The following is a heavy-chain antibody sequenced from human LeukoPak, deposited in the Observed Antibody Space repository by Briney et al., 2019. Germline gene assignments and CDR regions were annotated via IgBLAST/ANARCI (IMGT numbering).Heavy chain of an antibody. CDR1: GFTFSSYA. Sequence: GGSLRLSCAASGFTFSSYAMSWVRQAPGKGLEWVSAISGSGGSTYYADSVKGRFTISRDNSKNTLYLQMNSLRAEDTAVYYCAKDEAGRVAVAGAEVYYFDYWGQGTLVTVSS. CDR2: ISGSGGST. V-gene: IGHV3-23*01. J-gene: IGHJ4*02. D-gene: IGHD6-19*01. CDR3: AKDEAGRVAVAGAEVYYFDY.